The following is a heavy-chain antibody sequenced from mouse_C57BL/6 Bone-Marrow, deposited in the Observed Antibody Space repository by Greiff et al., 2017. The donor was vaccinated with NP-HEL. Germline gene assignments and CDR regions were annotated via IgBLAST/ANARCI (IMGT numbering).Heavy chain of an antibody. CDR1: GFNIKDDY. D-gene: IGHD2-5*01. Sequence: VQLQQSGAELVRPGASVKLSCTASGFNIKDDYMHWVKQRPEQGLEWIGWIDPENGDTEYASKFQGKATITADTSSNTAYLQLSSLTSEDTAVYYCTFYSKGFAYWGKGTLVTVSA. CDR3: TFYSKGFAY. CDR2: IDPENGDT. J-gene: IGHJ3*01. V-gene: IGHV14-4*01.